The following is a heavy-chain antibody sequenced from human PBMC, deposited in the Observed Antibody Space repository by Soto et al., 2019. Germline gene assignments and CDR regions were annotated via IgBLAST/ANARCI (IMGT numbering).Heavy chain of an antibody. CDR2: ISWNSGSI. J-gene: IGHJ4*02. CDR3: AKDGQYSGSYSEYFDY. D-gene: IGHD1-26*01. CDR1: GFTFDDYA. V-gene: IGHV3-9*01. Sequence: EVQLVESGGGLVQPGRSLRLSCAASGFTFDDYAMHWVRQAPGKGLEWVSGISWNSGSIGYADSVKGRFTISRDNAKNSLYLQMNSLRAEDTALYYCAKDGQYSGSYSEYFDYWGQGTLVTVSS.